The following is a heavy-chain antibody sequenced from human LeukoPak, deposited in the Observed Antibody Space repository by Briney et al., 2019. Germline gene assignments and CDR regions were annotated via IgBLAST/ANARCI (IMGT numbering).Heavy chain of an antibody. D-gene: IGHD5/OR15-5a*01. CDR3: ARGRWSTTTASYYFDS. CDR2: FDPGDGET. CDR1: GYTLTELS. J-gene: IGHJ4*02. V-gene: IGHV1-24*01. Sequence: ASVKVSCKVSGYTLTELSMHWVRQAPGKGLEWMGGFDPGDGETIYAQKFQGRVTITRDRSASTAYMELNSLRSEDTAVYYCARGRWSTTTASYYFDSWGQGSLVTVS.